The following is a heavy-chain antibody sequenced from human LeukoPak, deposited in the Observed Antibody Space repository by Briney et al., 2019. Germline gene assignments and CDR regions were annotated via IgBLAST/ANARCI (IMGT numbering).Heavy chain of an antibody. Sequence: GGSLRLSCAASGFTFSSYSMNWVRQAPGKGLEWVSSISSSSSYIYYADPVKGRFTISRDNAKNSLYLQMNSLRAEDTAVYYCARDEPYIAAAGIDYWGQGTLVTVSS. V-gene: IGHV3-21*01. D-gene: IGHD6-13*01. CDR2: ISSSSSYI. J-gene: IGHJ4*02. CDR3: ARDEPYIAAAGIDY. CDR1: GFTFSSYS.